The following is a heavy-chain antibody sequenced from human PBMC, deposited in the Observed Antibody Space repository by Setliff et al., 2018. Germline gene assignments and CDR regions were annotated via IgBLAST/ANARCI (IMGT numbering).Heavy chain of an antibody. Sequence: SETLSLTCAVSGFSISSGYYWGLIRQPPGKGQEWIVNIHHRGKAYYNPSLKSRVTMSVDKSKNHVSLKLSSVTAADTAVYYCARAHTWSLPNDNSGYPGWFDPWGQGTLVTVSS. CDR2: IHHRGKA. J-gene: IGHJ5*02. V-gene: IGHV4-38-2*01. CDR3: ARAHTWSLPNDNSGYPGWFDP. CDR1: GFSISSGYY. D-gene: IGHD3-22*01.